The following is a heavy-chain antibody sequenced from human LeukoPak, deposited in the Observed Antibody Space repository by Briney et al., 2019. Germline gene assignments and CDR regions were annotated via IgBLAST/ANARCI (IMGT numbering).Heavy chain of an antibody. CDR3: ARDRWFGELPSRDYYYYGMDV. V-gene: IGHV3-48*03. J-gene: IGHJ6*02. CDR1: GFTFSSYE. CDR2: ISSSRSTI. Sequence: PGGSLRLSCAASGFTFSSYEMNWVRQAPGKGLGWVSYISSSRSTIYYADSVKGRFTISRDNAKNSLYLQMNSLRAEDTAVYYCARDRWFGELPSRDYYYYGMDVWGQGTTVTVSS. D-gene: IGHD3-10*01.